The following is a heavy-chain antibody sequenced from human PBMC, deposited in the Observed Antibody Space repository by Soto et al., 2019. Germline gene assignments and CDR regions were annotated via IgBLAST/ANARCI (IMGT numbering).Heavy chain of an antibody. J-gene: IGHJ6*02. CDR2: IIPISGTA. V-gene: IGHV1-69*13. CDR1: GGSFSSYA. D-gene: IGHD2-2*01. Sequence: SVEVCCKACGGSFSSYAISWVRQAPGQGLEWMGGIIPISGTANYAQKFQGRVTITADESTSTAYMELSSLRSEDTAVYYCARSQGSSTSLEIYYYYYYGMDVWGQGTTVTVSS. CDR3: ARSQGSSTSLEIYYYYYYGMDV.